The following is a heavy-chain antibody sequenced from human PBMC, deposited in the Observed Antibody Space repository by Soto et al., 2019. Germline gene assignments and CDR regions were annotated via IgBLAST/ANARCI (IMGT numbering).Heavy chain of an antibody. Sequence: SETLSLTCAVSGGSISSSNWWSWVRQPPGKGLEWIGEIYHSGSTNYNPSLKSRVTISVDKSKNQFSLKLSSVTAADTAVYYWARDLNPVDTAMVQTVGAVVSQSNWFDPWGQGTLVTVSS. CDR2: IYHSGST. V-gene: IGHV4-4*02. J-gene: IGHJ5*02. D-gene: IGHD5-18*01. CDR3: ARDLNPVDTAMVQTVGAVVSQSNWFDP. CDR1: GGSISSSNW.